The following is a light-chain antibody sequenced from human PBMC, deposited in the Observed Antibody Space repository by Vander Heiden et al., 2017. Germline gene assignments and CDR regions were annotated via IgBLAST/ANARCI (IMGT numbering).Light chain of an antibody. CDR1: QSISSW. Sequence: DIQMTQSPSTLSASVGDRVTITCRASQSISSWLAWYQQKPGKATKLLIYKASSLESGVPSRFSGSGSGTEFTLTISSLQPDDFATYYCQQYNSYPGTFGQGTKLDIK. V-gene: IGKV1-5*03. J-gene: IGKJ2*01. CDR2: KAS. CDR3: QQYNSYPGT.